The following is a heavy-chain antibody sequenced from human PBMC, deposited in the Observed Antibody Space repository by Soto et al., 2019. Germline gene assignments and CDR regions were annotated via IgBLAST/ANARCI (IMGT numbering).Heavy chain of an antibody. J-gene: IGHJ5*02. D-gene: IGHD6-6*01. V-gene: IGHV3-23*01. CDR3: AKDIRSIWTKNWFDP. CDR2: ISAGGGTT. CDR1: GDTFSSNA. Sequence: GGSLRLSCAASGDTFSSNAMSWIGQAPGKGLEWVSAISAGGGTTSYSDSVKGRFTISRDNSKNTLYLQMNTLKAEDTAVYYCAKDIRSIWTKNWFDPWSQGALVTVSS.